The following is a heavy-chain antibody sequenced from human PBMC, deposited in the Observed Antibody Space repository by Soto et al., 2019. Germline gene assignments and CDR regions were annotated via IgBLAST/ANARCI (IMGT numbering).Heavy chain of an antibody. Sequence: QVQLVQSGAEVKKPGASVKVSCKASGYTFTSYGISWVRQAPGQGLEWMGWISAYNGNTNYAQKLQGRVTMTTDTSTSTAYMEMRRLRYDDTAVYYCARDGFPSSDWYLGYYYYGMDVWGQGTTVTVSS. CDR1: GYTFTSYG. V-gene: IGHV1-18*01. CDR3: ARDGFPSSDWYLGYYYYGMDV. D-gene: IGHD6-19*01. CDR2: ISAYNGNT. J-gene: IGHJ6*02.